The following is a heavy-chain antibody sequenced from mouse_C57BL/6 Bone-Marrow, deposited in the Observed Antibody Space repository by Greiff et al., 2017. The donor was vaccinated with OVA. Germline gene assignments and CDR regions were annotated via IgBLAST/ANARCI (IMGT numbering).Heavy chain of an antibody. D-gene: IGHD4-1*01. J-gene: IGHJ2*01. Sequence: EVMLVESGGGLVKPGGSLKLSCAASGFTFSSYAMSWVRQTPEKRLEWVATLSDGGSYTYYPDNVKGRFTISRDNAKNNLYLQMGDLKSEDTAVYYCARNWDSYYFDYWGQGTTRTVSS. CDR2: LSDGGSYT. V-gene: IGHV5-4*03. CDR3: ARNWDSYYFDY. CDR1: GFTFSSYA.